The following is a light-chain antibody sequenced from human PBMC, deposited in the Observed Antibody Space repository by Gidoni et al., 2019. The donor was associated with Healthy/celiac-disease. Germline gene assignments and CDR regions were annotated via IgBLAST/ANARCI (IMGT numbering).Light chain of an antibody. CDR2: DAS. CDR1: QSVSSY. J-gene: IGKJ1*01. V-gene: IGKV3-11*01. Sequence: DIVLTQSPATLSLSPGERATLSCRASQSVSSYLAWYHQKPGQAPRLLIYDASNRATGIPARFSGSGSGTDFTLTISSLEPEDFAVYYCQQRSNWPRTFXEXTKVEIK. CDR3: QQRSNWPRT.